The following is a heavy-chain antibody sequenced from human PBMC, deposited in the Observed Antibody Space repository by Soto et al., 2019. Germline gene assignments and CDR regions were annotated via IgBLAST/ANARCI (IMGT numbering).Heavy chain of an antibody. V-gene: IGHV3-30-3*01. J-gene: IGHJ6*02. Sequence: PGGSLRLSCAASGFTFSSYAMHWVRQAPGKGLEWVAVISYDGSNKYYADSVKGRFTISRDNSKNTLYLQMNSLRAEDTAVYYCARDSYPSSYYYHYGMDFWGQGTTVTVSS. CDR1: GFTFSSYA. CDR3: ARDSYPSSYYYHYGMDF. D-gene: IGHD3-16*01. CDR2: ISYDGSNK.